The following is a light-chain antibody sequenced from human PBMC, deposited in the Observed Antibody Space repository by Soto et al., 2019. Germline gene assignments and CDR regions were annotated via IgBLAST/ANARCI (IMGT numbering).Light chain of an antibody. CDR2: WAS. Sequence: DIVTTKQPDSLVVSLGERAAINCNSSRRGLHSSNNKNYLAGYQQKPGQPPTLLIYWASTRESGVPDRFSGSGSGTDFTLTISSLQAEDVAVYYCQQYYSTPWTFGQGTKVDIK. CDR3: QQYYSTPWT. J-gene: IGKJ1*01. V-gene: IGKV4-1*01. CDR1: RRGLHSSNNKNY.